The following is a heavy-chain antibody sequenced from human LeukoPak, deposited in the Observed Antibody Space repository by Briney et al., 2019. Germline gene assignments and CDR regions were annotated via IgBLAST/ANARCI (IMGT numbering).Heavy chain of an antibody. V-gene: IGHV3-21*04. J-gene: IGHJ4*02. CDR1: GFTFSSYS. Sequence: GGSLRLSCAASGFTFSSYSMNWVRQAPGKGLEWVSSISSSSSYIYYADSVKGRFTISRDSSKNTLYLQMNRLRAEDAAVYYCAKAPVTTCSGAYCYPFDYWGQGTLVTVSS. CDR2: ISSSSSYI. D-gene: IGHD2-21*01. CDR3: AKAPVTTCSGAYCYPFDY.